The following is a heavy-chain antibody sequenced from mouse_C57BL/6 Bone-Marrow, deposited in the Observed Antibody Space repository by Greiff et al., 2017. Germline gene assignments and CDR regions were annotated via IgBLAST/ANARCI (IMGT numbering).Heavy chain of an antibody. CDR1: GFNIKDYY. CDR3: ARRGYDYGPYAMDY. D-gene: IGHD2-4*01. V-gene: IGHV14-2*01. Sequence: EVQLQESGAELVKPGASVKLSCTASGFNIKDYYMHWVKQRTEQGLEWIGRIDPEDGETQYAPKFQGQATITADTSSNTAYLQLSSLTAEDTAVYYCARRGYDYGPYAMDYWGQGASVTGSS. J-gene: IGHJ4*01. CDR2: IDPEDGET.